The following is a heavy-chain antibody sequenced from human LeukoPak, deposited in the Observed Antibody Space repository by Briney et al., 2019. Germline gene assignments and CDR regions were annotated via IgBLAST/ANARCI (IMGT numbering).Heavy chain of an antibody. CDR2: INPNSGGT. CDR3: ARVGDLGDYDTLFDY. D-gene: IGHD3-9*01. CDR1: GYTFTGYY. V-gene: IGHV1-2*02. Sequence: GASVKVSCKTSGYTFTGYYMHWVRQAPGQGLEWMGWINPNSGGTNYAQKLQGRVTMTTDTSTSTAYMELRSLRSDDTAVYYCARVGDLGDYDTLFDYWGQGTLVTVSS. J-gene: IGHJ4*02.